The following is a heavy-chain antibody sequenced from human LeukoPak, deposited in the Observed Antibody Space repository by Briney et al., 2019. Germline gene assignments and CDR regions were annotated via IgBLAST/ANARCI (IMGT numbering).Heavy chain of an antibody. J-gene: IGHJ6*03. CDR3: ARDNWNSGYMDV. V-gene: IGHV4-38-2*02. D-gene: IGHD1-7*01. Sequence: SETLSLTCTVSGYCIRNGFYWGWIRQPPGKGLEWIGSIYHSGNTYYNPSLKSRVNISVDTSKNQFSLKLSSVTAADTAVYYCARDNWNSGYMDVWGKGTTVTVSS. CDR1: GYCIRNGFY. CDR2: IYHSGNT.